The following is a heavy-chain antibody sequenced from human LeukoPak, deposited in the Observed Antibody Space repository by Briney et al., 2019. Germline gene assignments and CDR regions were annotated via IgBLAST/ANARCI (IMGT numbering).Heavy chain of an antibody. Sequence: PGGSLRLSCAASGFTFSSYWMQWVRQAPGKGLVWVSRINSDGSTTNYADSVKSRFTISRDNAKNTLYLQMNSLRDEDTAVYYCARTGDYYYAYWGQGTLVTVSS. CDR1: GFTFSSYW. CDR3: ARTGDYYYAY. D-gene: IGHD3-3*01. CDR2: INSDGSTT. V-gene: IGHV3-74*01. J-gene: IGHJ4*02.